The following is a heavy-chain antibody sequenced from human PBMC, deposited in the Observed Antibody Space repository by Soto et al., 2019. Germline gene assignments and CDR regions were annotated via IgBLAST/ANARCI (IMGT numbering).Heavy chain of an antibody. CDR1: GFTFSSYG. Sequence: LRLSCAASGFTFSSYGMHWVRQAPGKGLEWVAVISYDGSNKYYADSVKGRFTISRDNSKNTLYLQMNSLRAEDTAVYYCAKDIKVVTRYYYYGMDVWGQGTTVTVSS. V-gene: IGHV3-30*18. D-gene: IGHD2-15*01. CDR2: ISYDGSNK. CDR3: AKDIKVVTRYYYYGMDV. J-gene: IGHJ6*02.